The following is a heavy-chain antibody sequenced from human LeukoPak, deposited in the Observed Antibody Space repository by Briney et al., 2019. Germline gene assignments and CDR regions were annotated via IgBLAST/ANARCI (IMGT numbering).Heavy chain of an antibody. CDR3: ARDPYSSGWYDY. Sequence: PGGSLRLSCTASGFTLSSYWMHWVRQAPGKGLVWVSHINTDGSTTTYADSVKGRFTVSRDNAKHTLFLQMNSLRAGDTAVYYCARDPYSSGWYDYWGQGTLVTVSS. CDR1: GFTLSSYW. D-gene: IGHD6-19*01. V-gene: IGHV3-74*01. CDR2: INTDGSTT. J-gene: IGHJ4*02.